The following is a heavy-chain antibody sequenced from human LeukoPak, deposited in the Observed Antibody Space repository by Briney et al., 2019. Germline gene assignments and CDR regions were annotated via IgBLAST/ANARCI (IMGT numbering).Heavy chain of an antibody. J-gene: IGHJ4*02. V-gene: IGHV4-59*01. CDR2: IYYSGST. Sequence: PSETLSLTCAVYGGSFSGYYWSWIRQPPGKGLEWIGYIYYSGSTNYNPSLKSRVTISVDTSKNQFSLKLSSVTAADTAVYYCARVSDSGSYYFDYWGQGTLVTVSS. CDR1: GGSFSGYY. CDR3: ARVSDSGSYYFDY. D-gene: IGHD1-26*01.